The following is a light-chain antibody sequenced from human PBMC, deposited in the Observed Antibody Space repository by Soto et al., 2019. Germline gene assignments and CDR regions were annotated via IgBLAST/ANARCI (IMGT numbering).Light chain of an antibody. V-gene: IGLV2-14*03. CDR1: SSDVGGYNY. CDR2: DVT. Sequence: QSVLTQPASVSGSPGQSIAISCTGTSSDVGGYNYVSWYQQYPGKAPKLMIYDVTNRPSGVSDRFSGSKSGNTASLTISGLQAEHEADYYCSSYSTSNTGVFGTGTKLTVL. J-gene: IGLJ1*01. CDR3: SSYSTSNTGV.